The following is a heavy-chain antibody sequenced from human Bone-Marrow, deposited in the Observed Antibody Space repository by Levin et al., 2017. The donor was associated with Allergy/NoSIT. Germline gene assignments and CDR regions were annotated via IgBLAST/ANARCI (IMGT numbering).Heavy chain of an antibody. CDR1: GGSISSGDYY. Sequence: SETLSLTCTVSGGSISSGDYYWSWIRQPPGKGLEWIGYIYYSGSTYYNPSLKSRVTISVDTSKNQFSLKLSSVTAADTAVYYCARANYYYDSSGYYPPFDYWGQGTLVTVSS. V-gene: IGHV4-30-4*01. D-gene: IGHD3-22*01. CDR2: IYYSGST. CDR3: ARANYYYDSSGYYPPFDY. J-gene: IGHJ4*02.